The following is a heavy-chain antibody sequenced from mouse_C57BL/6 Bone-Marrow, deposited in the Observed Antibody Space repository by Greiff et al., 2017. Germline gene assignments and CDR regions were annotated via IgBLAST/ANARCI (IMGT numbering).Heavy chain of an antibody. Sequence: EVQLQQSGAELVRPGASVKLSCTASGFNIKDDYMHWVKQRPEQGLEWIGWIDPENGDTEYASKFQGKATITADNSSNTAYLQLSSLHSEDTAVFYCTSLTTGVACDAMDYWGQGTLVTVSS. CDR2: IDPENGDT. D-gene: IGHD1-1*02. CDR3: TSLTTGVACDAMDY. V-gene: IGHV14-4*01. CDR1: GFNIKDDY. J-gene: IGHJ4*01.